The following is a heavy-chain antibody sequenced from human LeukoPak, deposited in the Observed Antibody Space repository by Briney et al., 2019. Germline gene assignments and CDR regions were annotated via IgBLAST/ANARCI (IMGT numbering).Heavy chain of an antibody. J-gene: IGHJ5*02. Sequence: SETLSLTCAVSGVSISPYYWAWIRQPPGKGLEWIGYIHTSGSNNQYPSLKSRVTISVDKSKNHFSLRLTSVTAADTAVYYCVTDIMFYYDDSGLYPWGQGTLVTVSS. D-gene: IGHD3-22*01. CDR1: GVSISPYY. CDR2: IHTSGSN. V-gene: IGHV4-4*09. CDR3: VTDIMFYYDDSGLYP.